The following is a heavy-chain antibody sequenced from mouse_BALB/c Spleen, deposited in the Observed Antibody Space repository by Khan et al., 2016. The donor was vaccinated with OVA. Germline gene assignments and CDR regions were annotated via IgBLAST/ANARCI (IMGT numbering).Heavy chain of an antibody. CDR2: ISSGSSTI. D-gene: IGHD2-1*01. V-gene: IGHV5-17*02. Sequence: EVELVESGGGLVQPGGSRKLSCAASGFTFSSFGMHWVRQAPERGLEWVAYISSGSSTIYYADTMKGRFTISRDNPKNTLFLQMTSLRSEDTAMYYCATYGNFYAKGYWGQGTSVPVSS. CDR1: GFTFSSFG. CDR3: ATYGNFYAKGY. J-gene: IGHJ4*01.